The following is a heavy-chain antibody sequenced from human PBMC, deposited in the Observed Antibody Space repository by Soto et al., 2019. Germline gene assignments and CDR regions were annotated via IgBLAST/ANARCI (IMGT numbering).Heavy chain of an antibody. Sequence: EVQLVESGGGLVKPGGSLRLSCAASGFTFNSYNMNWVRQAPGKGLEWVTSISSSSTSIYYADSVKGRFTISRDNAKNSLYLQMNSLRAEDTAVYYCARDRGYYYDGNGYILTNWGQGTLVTVSS. V-gene: IGHV3-21*01. D-gene: IGHD3-22*01. J-gene: IGHJ4*02. CDR1: GFTFNSYN. CDR3: ARDRGYYYDGNGYILTN. CDR2: ISSSSTSI.